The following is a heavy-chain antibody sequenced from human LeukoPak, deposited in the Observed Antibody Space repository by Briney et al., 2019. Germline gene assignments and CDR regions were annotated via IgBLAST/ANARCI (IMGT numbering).Heavy chain of an antibody. V-gene: IGHV4-34*01. CDR3: ARGATISETGYFDF. CDR2: IDHRGDT. J-gene: IGHJ4*03. CDR1: GGSFSRYY. D-gene: IGHD5-24*01. Sequence: PSETLSLTCAVYGGSFSRYYWSWIRQSPGKGLEWIAEIDHRGDTNYNPSVKSRVTISVDTSKNQFSLKVRSLSAADTTVYYCARGATISETGYFDFWGQGTLVTVSS.